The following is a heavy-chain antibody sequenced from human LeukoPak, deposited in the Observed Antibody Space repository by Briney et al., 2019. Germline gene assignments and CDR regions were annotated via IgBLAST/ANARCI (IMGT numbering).Heavy chain of an antibody. D-gene: IGHD3-16*02. Sequence: GGSLRLSCAASGFTFSSYSMNWVRQAPEKGLEWVSTIHGGGDVTYYADSVKGRFTISRDNSRNTLYLQMNYLRAEDTAIYYCAKALSSSFYYFDLGGRGTLVTVSS. CDR1: GFTFSSYS. J-gene: IGHJ2*01. CDR3: AKALSSSFYYFDL. CDR2: IHGGGDVT. V-gene: IGHV3-23*01.